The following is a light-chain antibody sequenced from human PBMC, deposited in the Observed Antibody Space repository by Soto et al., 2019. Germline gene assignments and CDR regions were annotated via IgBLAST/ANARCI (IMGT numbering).Light chain of an antibody. CDR2: AAS. CDR3: QQSYSTLIP. J-gene: IGKJ5*01. CDR1: QSISSY. V-gene: IGKV1-39*01. Sequence: TQSPSSLSASVGDRDTITCGASQSISSYLNWYQQKPGKAPKLLIYAASSLQSGVPSRFSGSGSGTDFTLTISILQPEHFATYDCQQSYSTLIPFGQGTRPAIK.